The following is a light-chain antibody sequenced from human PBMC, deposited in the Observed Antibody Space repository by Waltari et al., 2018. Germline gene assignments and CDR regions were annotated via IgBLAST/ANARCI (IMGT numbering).Light chain of an antibody. Sequence: DVVMTQSPLSLPITPGQPASISCRSSQSLVHSNGNTYLSWYQQKPGQPPRRLIYEVSNQDSGVPDRFSGIGAGTDFTLKISRVEAEDVGVYYCGQGTHLPFTFGPGTKLDIK. J-gene: IGKJ3*01. CDR3: GQGTHLPFT. CDR1: QSLVHSNGNTY. CDR2: EVS. V-gene: IGKV2-30*02.